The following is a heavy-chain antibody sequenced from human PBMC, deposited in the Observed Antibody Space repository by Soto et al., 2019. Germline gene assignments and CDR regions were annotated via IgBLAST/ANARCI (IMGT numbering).Heavy chain of an antibody. Sequence: EVQLLESGGGLVQPGGSLRLSCAASGFPFTSYGVSWVRQATGKGLEWVSTINTNGNRHYADSVKGRFTISRDSSESMLYLDMNNLRAEDTALYYCARKLGVGHYPFRHWGQGTLVTVSS. CDR2: INTNGNR. D-gene: IGHD7-27*01. CDR1: GFPFTSYG. CDR3: ARKLGVGHYPFRH. J-gene: IGHJ4*02. V-gene: IGHV3-23*01.